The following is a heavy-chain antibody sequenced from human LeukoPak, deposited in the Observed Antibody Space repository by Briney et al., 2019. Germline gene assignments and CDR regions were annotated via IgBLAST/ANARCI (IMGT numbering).Heavy chain of an antibody. CDR2: IHRSGGT. CDR3: AGLFGSDGKNCFDP. CDR1: GYSISSGYY. Sequence: ASETLSLTCAVSGYSISSGYYWGWIRQPPGKGLEWIGSIHRSGGTYHNPSLRSRVTISVDTPKNQFSLKLRSVTAADTAVYYCAGLFGSDGKNCFDPWGQGTLVTVSS. D-gene: IGHD5-18*01. J-gene: IGHJ5*02. V-gene: IGHV4-38-2*01.